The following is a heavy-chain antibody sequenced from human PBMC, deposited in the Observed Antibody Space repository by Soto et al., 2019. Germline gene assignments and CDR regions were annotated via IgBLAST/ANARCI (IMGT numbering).Heavy chain of an antibody. CDR3: ARVKAISSGWPHYFDY. D-gene: IGHD6-19*01. CDR1: GGSISSSNW. CDR2: IYHSGST. Sequence: QVQLQESGPGLVKPSGTLSLTCAVSGGSISSSNWWSWVRQPPGKGLEWIGEIYHSGSTNYNPSLKGRVTISVDKSKNQFSLKLSSVTAADTAVYYCARVKAISSGWPHYFDYWGQGTLVTVSS. J-gene: IGHJ4*02. V-gene: IGHV4-4*02.